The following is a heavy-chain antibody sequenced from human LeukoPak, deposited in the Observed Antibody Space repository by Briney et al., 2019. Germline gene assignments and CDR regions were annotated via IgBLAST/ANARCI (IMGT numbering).Heavy chain of an antibody. Sequence: SETLSLTCTVSGYSISSGYYWGWIRQPPGKGLEWIGSIYHSGSTYYNPSLKSRVTISVDTSKNQFSLKLSSVTAADTAVYYCASLYYYDSSGYYYGGAFDIWGQGTMVTVSS. V-gene: IGHV4-38-2*02. CDR2: IYHSGST. D-gene: IGHD3-22*01. CDR1: GYSISSGYY. J-gene: IGHJ3*02. CDR3: ASLYYYDSSGYYYGGAFDI.